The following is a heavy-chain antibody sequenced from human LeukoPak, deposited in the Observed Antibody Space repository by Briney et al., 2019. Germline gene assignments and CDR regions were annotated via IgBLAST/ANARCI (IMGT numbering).Heavy chain of an antibody. CDR1: GGSISTYY. CDR2: MYTSGST. Sequence: PSETLSLTCTVSGGSISTYYWSWIRQPAGKGLEWIGRMYTSGSTNYNPSLKSRVAISLDTSKNQFSLKLTSVTAADTAVYYCARLPVIVGAALEYYYYYMDVWGQGTTVTVSS. D-gene: IGHD1-26*01. J-gene: IGHJ6*03. V-gene: IGHV4-4*07. CDR3: ARLPVIVGAALEYYYYYMDV.